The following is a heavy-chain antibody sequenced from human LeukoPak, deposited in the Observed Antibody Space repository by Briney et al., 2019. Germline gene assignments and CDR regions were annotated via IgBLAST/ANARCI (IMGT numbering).Heavy chain of an antibody. D-gene: IGHD3-9*01. V-gene: IGHV1-8*03. CDR1: GDAFTSYD. CDR3: ARVNYDILTGYLRYYYYDYMDV. J-gene: IGHJ6*03. Sequence: GASVKVSCKASGDAFTSYDINWVRQATGQGLEWMGWMNPNSGNTGYAQKFQGRVTITRNTSISTAYMELSSLRSEDTAVYYCARVNYDILTGYLRYYYYDYMDVWGKGTTVTVSS. CDR2: MNPNSGNT.